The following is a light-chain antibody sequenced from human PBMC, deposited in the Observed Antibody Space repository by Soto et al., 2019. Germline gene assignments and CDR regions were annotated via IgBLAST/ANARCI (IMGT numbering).Light chain of an antibody. CDR1: SSDVGGYNY. J-gene: IGLJ3*02. V-gene: IGLV2-14*03. CDR3: SSYVSGNTVV. CDR2: DVI. Sequence: ALTQPASVSGSPGQSITISCTGTSSDVGGYNYVCWHQQHPGKAPKLIIYDVINRPSGVSNRFSASKSGNTASLTISGLQAEDEADYFCSSYVSGNTVVFGGGTKVTVL.